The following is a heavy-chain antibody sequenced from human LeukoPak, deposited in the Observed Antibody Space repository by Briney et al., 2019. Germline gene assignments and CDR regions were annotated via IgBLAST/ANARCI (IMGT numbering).Heavy chain of an antibody. D-gene: IGHD2-2*01. CDR1: EFSFSTNW. Sequence: PRGSLRLSCAASEFSFSTNWMPWVRQTPGKGLEWVAELNEDGSVKYYVDSVKGRFTISRDNAKSLLFLQMYNLRTEDTGVYFCANVPRSTVSYWGRGTLVTVSS. V-gene: IGHV3-7*01. CDR3: ANVPRSTVSY. J-gene: IGHJ4*02. CDR2: LNEDGSVK.